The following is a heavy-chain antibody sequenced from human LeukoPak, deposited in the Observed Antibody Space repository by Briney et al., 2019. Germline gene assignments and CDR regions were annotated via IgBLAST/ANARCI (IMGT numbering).Heavy chain of an antibody. J-gene: IGHJ4*02. V-gene: IGHV3-9*01. CDR1: GFIFDDYA. Sequence: QPGGSLRLSCAASGFIFDDYAMHWVRQAPGKGLEWVSGISSNSGGIDYADSVKGRFTISRDNAKNSLFLEMNSLRPEDTAFYYCAKDVQMTSSAYYNYFDYWGQGTLVTVSS. CDR2: ISSNSGGI. D-gene: IGHD3-22*01. CDR3: AKDVQMTSSAYYNYFDY.